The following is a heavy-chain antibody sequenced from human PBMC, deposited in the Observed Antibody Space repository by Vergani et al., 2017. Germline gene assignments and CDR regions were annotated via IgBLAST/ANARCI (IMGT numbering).Heavy chain of an antibody. J-gene: IGHJ3*02. CDR2: IYSGGST. CDR1: GFTFSSYA. V-gene: IGHV3-66*02. Sequence: EVHLLESGGGLVQPGGSLRLSCAASGFTFSSYAMSWVRQAPGKGLEWVSVIYSGGSTYYADPVKGRFTISRENSKNTLYRQMNSLGAEDTAVYYGAGERGGVGGAFDIWGQGTMVTVSS. CDR3: AGERGGVGGAFDI. D-gene: IGHD3-16*01.